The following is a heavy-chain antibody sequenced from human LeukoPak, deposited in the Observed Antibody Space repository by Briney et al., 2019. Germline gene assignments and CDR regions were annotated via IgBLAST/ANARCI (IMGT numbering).Heavy chain of an antibody. CDR1: GYTFTGYY. CDR2: ISAYNGNT. D-gene: IGHD3-10*01. V-gene: IGHV1-18*04. Sequence: SVKVSCKASGYTFTGYYMHWVRQAPGQGLELMGWISAYNGNTNYAQKLQGRVTMTTDTSTSTAYMELRSLRSDDTAVYYCARDLLEYYGSGSPFDYWGQGTLVTVSS. J-gene: IGHJ4*02. CDR3: ARDLLEYYGSGSPFDY.